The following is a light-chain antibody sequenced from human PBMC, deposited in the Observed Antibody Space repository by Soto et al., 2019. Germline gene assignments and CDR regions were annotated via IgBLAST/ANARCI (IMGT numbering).Light chain of an antibody. J-gene: IGKJ5*01. CDR1: QSVWTY. CDR3: QQRNYWQVT. V-gene: IGKV3-11*01. CDR2: DVS. Sequence: EIVLTQSPATLSLYPGERATLSCRASQSVWTYLAWYQQKRGQAPRLLIYDVSNRATGIPARFSGSGSGTDFTLTISSLEPEDFAIYYCQQRNYWQVTFGQGTRLEI.